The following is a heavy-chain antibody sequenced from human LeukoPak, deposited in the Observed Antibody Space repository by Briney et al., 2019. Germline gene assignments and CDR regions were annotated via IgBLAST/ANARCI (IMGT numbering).Heavy chain of an antibody. D-gene: IGHD6-19*01. J-gene: IGHJ4*02. V-gene: IGHV4-39*07. CDR1: GDSMSGSDYY. CDR3: ARSIYSTGWYDY. CDR2: INHSGST. Sequence: SETLSLTCTVSGDSMSGSDYYWGWIRQPPGKGLEWIGEINHSGSTYYNPSLKSRVTISVDTSKNQFSLKLSSVTAADTGVYYCARSIYSTGWYDYWGQGTLVTVSS.